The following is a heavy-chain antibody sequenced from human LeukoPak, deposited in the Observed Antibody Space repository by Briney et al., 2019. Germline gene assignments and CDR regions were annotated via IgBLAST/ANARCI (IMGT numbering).Heavy chain of an antibody. D-gene: IGHD5/OR15-5a*01. CDR3: ARDRSTTHFDY. J-gene: IGHJ4*02. CDR1: GLTFSSYS. CDR2: IWYDGSNT. V-gene: IGHV3-33*08. Sequence: PGGSLRLSCAASGLTFSSYSMNWVRQAPGKGLEWVAMIWYDGSNTYYADSVKGRFTISRDNSKNTLFLQMDSLRAEDTAVYYCARDRSTTHFDYWGQGTLVTVSS.